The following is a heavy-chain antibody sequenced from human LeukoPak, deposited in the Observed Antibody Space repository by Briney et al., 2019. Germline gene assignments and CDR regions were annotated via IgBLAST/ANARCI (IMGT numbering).Heavy chain of an antibody. Sequence: PSETLSLTCTVSGGSISSSSYYWGWIRQPPGKGLEWIGYTYYSGSTNYNPSLKSRVTISVDTSKNQFSLKLSSVTAADTAVYYCAGTYKYYYYYYMDVWGKGTTVTISS. CDR1: GGSISSSSYY. D-gene: IGHD1-14*01. CDR2: TYYSGST. V-gene: IGHV4-61*05. CDR3: AGTYKYYYYYYMDV. J-gene: IGHJ6*03.